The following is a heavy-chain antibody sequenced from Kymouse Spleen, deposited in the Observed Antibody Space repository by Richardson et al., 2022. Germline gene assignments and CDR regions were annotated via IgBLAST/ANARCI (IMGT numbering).Heavy chain of an antibody. CDR2: INHSGST. Sequence: QVQLQQWGAGLLKPSETLSLTCAVYGGSFSGYYWSWIRQPPGKGLEWIGEINHSGSTNYNPSLKSRVTISVDTSKNQFSLKLSSVTAADTAVYYCARGAVTTVDYYGMDVWGQGTTVTVSS. D-gene: IGHD4-11,IGHD4-11*01,IGHD4-23*01. J-gene: IGHJ6*02. CDR1: GGSFSGYY. V-gene: IGHV4-34*01. CDR3: ARGAVTTVDYYGMDV.